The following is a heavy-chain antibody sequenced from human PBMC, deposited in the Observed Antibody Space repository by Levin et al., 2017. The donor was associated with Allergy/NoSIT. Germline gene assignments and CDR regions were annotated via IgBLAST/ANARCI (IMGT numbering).Heavy chain of an antibody. D-gene: IGHD3-10*01. CDR1: GFTFSIYG. Sequence: GESLKISCAASGFTFSIYGIYWVRQAPGKGLEWVAIISSDGNYRSYAESVKGRFTVSRDNSKNTLYLQMNSLRPEDAAVYYCAKGGDMDVWGKGTTVTVSS. CDR2: ISSDGNYR. J-gene: IGHJ6*03. CDR3: AKGGDMDV. V-gene: IGHV3-30*18.